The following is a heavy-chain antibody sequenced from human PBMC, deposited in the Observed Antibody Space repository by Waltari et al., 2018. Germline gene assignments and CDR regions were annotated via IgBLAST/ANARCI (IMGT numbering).Heavy chain of an antibody. J-gene: IGHJ6*02. CDR3: ALDRGALWMDV. V-gene: IGHV1-46*01. CDR1: EYTFTSSY. D-gene: IGHD2-21*01. CDR2: INPSGGST. Sequence: QVQLVQSGAEVKKPGASVKISCKTSEYTFTSSYIHWVRQAPGQGLEWMGIINPSGGSTNDAQKFQGRVTMTRDTSTSTVYMELSSLRSEDTAVYYCALDRGALWMDVWGQGTTVTVSS.